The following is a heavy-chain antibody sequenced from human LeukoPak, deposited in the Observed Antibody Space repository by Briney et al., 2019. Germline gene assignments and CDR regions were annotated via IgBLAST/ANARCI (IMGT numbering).Heavy chain of an antibody. V-gene: IGHV4-38-2*02. CDR1: GYSISSGYY. D-gene: IGHD6-19*01. Sequence: SETLSLTCTVSGYSISSGYYWGWIRQPPGKGLEWIGSIYHSGSTYYNPSLKSRVTISVDTSKNQFSLKLSSVTAADTAVYYCARDNQWLGGLVDYWGQGTLVTVSS. CDR2: IYHSGST. J-gene: IGHJ4*02. CDR3: ARDNQWLGGLVDY.